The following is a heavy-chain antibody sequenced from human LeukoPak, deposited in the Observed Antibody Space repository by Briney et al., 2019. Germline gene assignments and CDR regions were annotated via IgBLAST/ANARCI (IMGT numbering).Heavy chain of an antibody. Sequence: PGRSLRLSCAASGFTFGSYSMSWVRQAPGKGLEWVSSISTSSSYIYYADSVKGRFTISRDNAKNSLYLQMNSLRAEDTAVYYCARAWGAMVTGFNYWGQGTLVTVSS. CDR1: GFTFGSYS. V-gene: IGHV3-21*01. J-gene: IGHJ4*02. CDR3: ARAWGAMVTGFNY. D-gene: IGHD5-18*01. CDR2: ISTSSSYI.